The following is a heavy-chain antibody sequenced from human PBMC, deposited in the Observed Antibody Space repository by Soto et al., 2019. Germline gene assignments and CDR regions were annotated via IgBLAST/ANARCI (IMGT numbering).Heavy chain of an antibody. CDR1: GFTFSSYG. Sequence: GSLRLSCAASGFTFSSYGMHWVRQAPGKGLEWVAVISYDGSNKYYADSVKGRFTISRDNSKNTLYLQMNSLRAEDTAVYYCAKNIAARPYYYYYMDVWGKGTTVTVSS. CDR3: AKNIAARPYYYYYMDV. J-gene: IGHJ6*03. D-gene: IGHD6-6*01. CDR2: ISYDGSNK. V-gene: IGHV3-30*18.